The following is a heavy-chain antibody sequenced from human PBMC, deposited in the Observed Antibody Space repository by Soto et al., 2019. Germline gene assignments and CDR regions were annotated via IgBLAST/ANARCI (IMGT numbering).Heavy chain of an antibody. CDR3: ARSGYSYGMDV. Sequence: SETLSLTCAVSGGSISSGGYSWSWIRQPPGKGLEWIGYIYHSGSTYYNPSLKSRVTISVDRSKNQFSLKLSSVTAADTAVYYCARSGYSYGMDVWGQGTTVTVSS. CDR2: IYHSGST. J-gene: IGHJ6*02. D-gene: IGHD3-3*01. V-gene: IGHV4-30-2*01. CDR1: GGSISSGGYS.